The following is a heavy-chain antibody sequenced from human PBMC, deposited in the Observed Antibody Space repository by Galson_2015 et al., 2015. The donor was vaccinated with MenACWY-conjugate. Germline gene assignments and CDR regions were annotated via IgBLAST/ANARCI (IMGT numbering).Heavy chain of an antibody. V-gene: IGHV1-3*01. Sequence: SVKVSCKASGSTFTNYAMHWMRQAPGQRLEWMGWINVGSGNTRSSQKFQDRVTITTDTSASTAYMELSSLRSEDTAVYFCARAHLGYSYDYFDPLGQGTLVTVSS. CDR3: ARAHLGYSYDYFDP. CDR1: GSTFTNYA. CDR2: INVGSGNT. J-gene: IGHJ5*02. D-gene: IGHD5-18*01.